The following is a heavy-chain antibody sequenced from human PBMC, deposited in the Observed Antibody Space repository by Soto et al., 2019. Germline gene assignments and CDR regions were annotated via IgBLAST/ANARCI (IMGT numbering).Heavy chain of an antibody. Sequence: VASVKVSCKASGYTFTSYGISWVRQAPGQGLEWMGWISAYNGNTNYAQKLQGRVTMTTDTSTSTAYMELRSLRSDDTAVYYCASNVDWNDGDYYGMDVWGQGTTVTVSS. J-gene: IGHJ6*02. V-gene: IGHV1-18*01. CDR1: GYTFTSYG. CDR2: ISAYNGNT. CDR3: ASNVDWNDGDYYGMDV. D-gene: IGHD1-1*01.